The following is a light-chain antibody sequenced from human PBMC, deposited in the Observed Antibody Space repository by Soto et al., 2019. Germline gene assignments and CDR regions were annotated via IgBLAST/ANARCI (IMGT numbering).Light chain of an antibody. CDR3: QQYNNWPPIT. V-gene: IGKV3-15*01. Sequence: EIVLTKSPATLSLSPRERATLSCRASQSVSSNLAWYQQKPGQAPRLLIYGASTRATGIPARFSGSGSGTEFTLTISSLQSEDFAVYYCQQYNNWPPITFGQGTRLEIK. J-gene: IGKJ5*01. CDR2: GAS. CDR1: QSVSSN.